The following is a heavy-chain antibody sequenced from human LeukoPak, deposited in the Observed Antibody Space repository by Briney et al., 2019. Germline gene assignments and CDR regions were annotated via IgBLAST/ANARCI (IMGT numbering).Heavy chain of an antibody. J-gene: IGHJ6*03. V-gene: IGHV1-46*01. Sequence: GASVKVSCKASGYTFTSYYMHWVRQAAGQGLEWMGIINPSGGSTSYAQKFQGRVTMTTDTSTSTVNMELRSLTSDDTAVYYCARNRQRMEIYSMDGWGKGTTVTISS. CDR2: INPSGGST. CDR1: GYTFTSYY. CDR3: ARNRQRMEIYSMDG. D-gene: IGHD6-25*01.